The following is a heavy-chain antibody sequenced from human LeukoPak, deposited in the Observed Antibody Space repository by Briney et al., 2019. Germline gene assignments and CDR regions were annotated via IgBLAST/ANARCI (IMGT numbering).Heavy chain of an antibody. J-gene: IGHJ4*02. CDR1: GFTFSSYA. CDR3: ARGAGYCSSTNCHLWFDY. Sequence: GGSLRLSCAASGFTFSSYAMSWVRQAPEKGLEWVSTVSGSSGGSTYYADSVKGRFTISRDNAKNSLYLQMNSLRAEDTAVYYCARGAGYCSSTNCHLWFDYWGQGALVTVSS. V-gene: IGHV3-23*01. CDR2: VSGSSGGST. D-gene: IGHD2-2*01.